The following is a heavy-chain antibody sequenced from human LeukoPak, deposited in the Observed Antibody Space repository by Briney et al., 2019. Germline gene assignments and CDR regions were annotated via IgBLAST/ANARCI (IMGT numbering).Heavy chain of an antibody. CDR3: ARQTYNYHFDY. CDR1: EYSFTTYW. CDR2: IYPGDSDT. V-gene: IGHV5-51*01. D-gene: IGHD1-1*01. J-gene: IGHJ4*02. Sequence: GESLKISCKGSEYSFTTYWIGWVRQMPGKGLGWMGVIYPGDSDTRYSPSFQGQVTISADKSINTAYLQWSSLKASDTAIYYCARQTYNYHFDYWGQGTLVTVSS.